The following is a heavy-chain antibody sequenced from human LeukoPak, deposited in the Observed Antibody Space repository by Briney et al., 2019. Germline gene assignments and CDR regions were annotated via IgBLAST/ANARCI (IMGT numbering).Heavy chain of an antibody. CDR2: ISGDGGST. D-gene: IGHD6-19*01. J-gene: IGHJ4*02. CDR1: GFTFDDYA. Sequence: TGGSLRLSCAASGFTFDDYAMHWVRQAPGKGLEWVSLISGDGGSTYYADSVKGRFTISRDNAKNSVYLQMNSLKAEDTALYYCAKGGYSSGWYGDHWGQGTLVTVSS. V-gene: IGHV3-43*02. CDR3: AKGGYSSGWYGDH.